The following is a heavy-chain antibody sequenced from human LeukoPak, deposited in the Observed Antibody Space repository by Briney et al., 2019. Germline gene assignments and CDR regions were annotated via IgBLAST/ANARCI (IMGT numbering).Heavy chain of an antibody. Sequence: GGSLRLSCAASGFTFSSTWMTWVRQAPGKGLEWVSAISGSGGSTYYADSVKGRFTISRDNAKNSLYLQMNSLRAEDTAVYYCARGGHQRFYYWGQGTLVTVSS. CDR3: ARGGHQRFYY. D-gene: IGHD3-10*01. V-gene: IGHV3-23*01. CDR1: GFTFSSTW. J-gene: IGHJ4*02. CDR2: ISGSGGST.